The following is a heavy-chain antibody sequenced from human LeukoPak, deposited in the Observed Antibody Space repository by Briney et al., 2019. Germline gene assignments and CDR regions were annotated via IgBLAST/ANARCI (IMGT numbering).Heavy chain of an antibody. V-gene: IGHV3-48*04. J-gene: IGHJ4*02. CDR2: ISSSGNST. Sequence: GGSLRLSCAASGFTFSSYSMNWVRQAPGKGLEWVSYISSSGNSTYYSDSVRGRFTISRDNAKNSLHLQMNSLRAEDTAVYYCARVFGAGYSDYWGQGTLVTVSS. D-gene: IGHD4/OR15-4a*01. CDR1: GFTFSSYS. CDR3: ARVFGAGYSDY.